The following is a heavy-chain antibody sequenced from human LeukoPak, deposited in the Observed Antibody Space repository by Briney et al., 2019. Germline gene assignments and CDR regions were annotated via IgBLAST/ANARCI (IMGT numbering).Heavy chain of an antibody. D-gene: IGHD3-16*01. CDR1: GYTFTSYY. CDR2: INPSAGST. CDR3: ARDQAGGGSYTLGPSDY. Sequence: ASVKVSCKASGYTFTSYYMHWVRQAPGQGLEWMGIINPSAGSTTYAQKFQGRVTMTRDTSTSTVYMELNSLRAEDTAVYYCARDQAGGGSYTLGPSDYWGQGTLVTVSS. J-gene: IGHJ4*02. V-gene: IGHV1-46*01.